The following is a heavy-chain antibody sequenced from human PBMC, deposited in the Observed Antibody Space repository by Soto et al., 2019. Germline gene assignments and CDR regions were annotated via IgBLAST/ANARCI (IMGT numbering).Heavy chain of an antibody. V-gene: IGHV4-34*01. CDR3: ARQDSPYYYYYMDV. CDR1: GGSFSGYY. J-gene: IGHJ6*03. Sequence: PSETLSLTCAVYGGSFSGYYWSWIRQPPGKGLEWIGEINHSGSTNYNPSLKSRVTISVDTSKNQFSLKLSSVTAADTAVYYCARQDSPYYYYYMDVWGKGTTVTVSS. D-gene: IGHD2-15*01. CDR2: INHSGST.